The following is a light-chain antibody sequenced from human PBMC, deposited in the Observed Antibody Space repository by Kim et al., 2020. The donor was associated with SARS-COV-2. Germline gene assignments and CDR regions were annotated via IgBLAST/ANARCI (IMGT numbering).Light chain of an antibody. V-gene: IGKV1-39*01. CDR1: QSISNY. CDR3: QQINSVPYT. J-gene: IGKJ2*01. CDR2: AAS. Sequence: DIQMTQSPSSLSASMGDRVTITCRARQSISNYLNWYQQKPGKAPKLLIYAASKLQSGVPSRFSGSESGTDFTLTISTLQPEDFATYFCQQINSVPYTFGQGTKREIK.